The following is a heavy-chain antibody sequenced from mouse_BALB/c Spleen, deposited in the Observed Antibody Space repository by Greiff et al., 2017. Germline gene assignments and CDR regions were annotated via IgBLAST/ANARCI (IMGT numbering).Heavy chain of an antibody. V-gene: IGHV5-9*03. J-gene: IGHJ2*01. CDR3: ASHRYDDYFDY. D-gene: IGHD2-14*01. Sequence: DVMLVESGGGLVKPGGSLKLSCAASGFTFSSYTMSWVRQTPEKRLEWVATISSGGGNTYYPDSVKGRFTISRDNAKNNLYLQMSSLRSEDTALYYCASHRYDDYFDYWGQGTTLTVSS. CDR2: ISSGGGNT. CDR1: GFTFSSYT.